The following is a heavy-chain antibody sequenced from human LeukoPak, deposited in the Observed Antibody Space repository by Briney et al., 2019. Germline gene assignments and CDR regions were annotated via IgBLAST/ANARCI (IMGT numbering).Heavy chain of an antibody. Sequence: GASVKVSCKASGYTFTSYDINWVRQATGQGLEWMGWMNPNSGNTGYAQKFQGRVAMTRHTSISTAYMELSSLRSEDTAVYYCARGVTYYYDKIPDYWGQGTLVTVSS. V-gene: IGHV1-8*01. CDR2: MNPNSGNT. CDR3: ARGVTYYYDKIPDY. D-gene: IGHD3-22*01. J-gene: IGHJ4*02. CDR1: GYTFTSYD.